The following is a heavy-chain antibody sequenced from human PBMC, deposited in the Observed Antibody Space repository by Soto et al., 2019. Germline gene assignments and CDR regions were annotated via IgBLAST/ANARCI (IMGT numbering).Heavy chain of an antibody. CDR1: GGTFSSYA. V-gene: IGHV1-69*01. CDR2: IVPIFGTA. D-gene: IGHD5-18*01. Sequence: QVQLVQSGAEVKKPGSSVKVSCKASGGTFSSYAISWVRQAPGQGLEWLGGIVPIFGTANYAQKFQGRVTITADESTSTANMELSSLRSEDTAVYYCAGGVYSYGYNYYYGLEVWCQGTKVTVSS. CDR3: AGGVYSYGYNYYYGLEV. J-gene: IGHJ6*02.